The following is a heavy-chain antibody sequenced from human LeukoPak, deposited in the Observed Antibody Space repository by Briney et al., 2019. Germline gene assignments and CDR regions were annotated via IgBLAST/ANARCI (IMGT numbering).Heavy chain of an antibody. CDR2: ISYDGSNE. V-gene: IGHV3-30-3*01. J-gene: IGHJ4*02. D-gene: IGHD3-3*01. CDR1: GFTFSDTA. Sequence: GGSLRLSCAAPGFTFSDTAMHWVRQAPGKGLEWVAFISYDGSNEKYGDSVKGRFTISRDNSKNTLYLQMNSLRPEDTAVYYCASQDRSDFWSGSPLGYFDYWGQGTLVTVSS. CDR3: ASQDRSDFWSGSPLGYFDY.